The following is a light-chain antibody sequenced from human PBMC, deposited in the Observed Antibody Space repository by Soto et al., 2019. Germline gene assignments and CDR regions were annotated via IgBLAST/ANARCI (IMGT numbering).Light chain of an antibody. V-gene: IGKV3-11*01. Sequence: EIVLTQSPATLSASPGERGTLXCRASQSVNNYLAWYQQRPGQAPRLLIYDASNRATGIPARFSGSGSGTDFTLTISSLEPEDFAVYYCQHRNNRPFSFGPGTKVDIK. CDR1: QSVNNY. CDR2: DAS. CDR3: QHRNNRPFS. J-gene: IGKJ3*01.